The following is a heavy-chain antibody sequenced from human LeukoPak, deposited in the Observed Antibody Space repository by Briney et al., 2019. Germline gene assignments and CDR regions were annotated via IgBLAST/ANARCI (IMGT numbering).Heavy chain of an antibody. D-gene: IGHD4-23*01. J-gene: IGHJ4*02. CDR3: ARGRPQGNDY. CDR1: GFTFSSYW. CDR2: IASDGSST. V-gene: IGHV3-74*01. Sequence: PGGSLRLSCAASGFTFSSYWMNWVRQAPGKGLVWVSRIASDGSSTTYADSVKGRFSISRDNAKNTLYLQMNSLRVEDTAVYYCARGRPQGNDYWGQGTLVTVSS.